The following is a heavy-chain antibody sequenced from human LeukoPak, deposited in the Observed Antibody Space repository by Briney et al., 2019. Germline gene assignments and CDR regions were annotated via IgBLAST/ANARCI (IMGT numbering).Heavy chain of an antibody. J-gene: IGHJ4*02. CDR2: ISAYDGNT. CDR1: GYTFTSYG. D-gene: IGHD6-19*01. Sequence: ASVKVSCKASGYTFTSYGISWVRQAPGQGLEWMGWISAYDGNTNYAQKLQGRVTMTTDTSTSTAYMELRSLRSDDTAVYYCARDVGDSSGWYNRDFDYWGQGTLVTVSS. CDR3: ARDVGDSSGWYNRDFDY. V-gene: IGHV1-18*01.